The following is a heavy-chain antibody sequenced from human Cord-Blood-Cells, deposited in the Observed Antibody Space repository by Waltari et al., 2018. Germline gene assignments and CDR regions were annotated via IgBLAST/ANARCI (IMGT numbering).Heavy chain of an antibody. CDR2: IYPGDSDT. CDR1: GYSFHSYC. J-gene: IGHJ6*03. V-gene: IGHV5-51*01. Sequence: EVQLVQSGAEVKKPGESLKISCTGSGYSFHSYCIGWVRQMPGKGLEWMGIIYPGDSDTRYSPSFQGQVTISADKSISTAYLQWSSLKASDTAMYYCARHKTPSYYYYYYMDVWGKGTTVTVSS. CDR3: ARHKTPSYYYYYYMDV.